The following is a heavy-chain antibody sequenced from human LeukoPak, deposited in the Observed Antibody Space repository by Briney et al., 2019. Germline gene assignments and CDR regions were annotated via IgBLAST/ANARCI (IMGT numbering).Heavy chain of an antibody. CDR3: AREYCSSTSCYYFDY. Sequence: PGGSLRLSCAASGFTFRSYWMSWVRQAPGKGLEWVANIKQDGSEKYYVDSVKGRFTISRDNAKNSLYLQMNSLRAEDTAVYYCAREYCSSTSCYYFDYWGQGALVTVSS. CDR2: IKQDGSEK. J-gene: IGHJ4*02. V-gene: IGHV3-7*01. D-gene: IGHD2-2*01. CDR1: GFTFRSYW.